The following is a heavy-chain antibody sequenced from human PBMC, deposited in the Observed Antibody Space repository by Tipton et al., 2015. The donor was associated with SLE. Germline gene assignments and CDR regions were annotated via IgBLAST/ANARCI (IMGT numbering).Heavy chain of an antibody. CDR2: IYYSGST. CDR3: ARWLYSGTIGAAFDI. J-gene: IGHJ3*02. V-gene: IGHV4-59*01. CDR1: GGSMNNYY. D-gene: IGHD5-12*01. Sequence: TLSLTCTVSGGSMNNYYWSWIRQPPGKGLEWIGDIYYSGSTNYNPSLKSRLTISVDTSKKEISLKVSSVSAADTAVYYCARWLYSGTIGAAFDIWGQGTTVTVSS.